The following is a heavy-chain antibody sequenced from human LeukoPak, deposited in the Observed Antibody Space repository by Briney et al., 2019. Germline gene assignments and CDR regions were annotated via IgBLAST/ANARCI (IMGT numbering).Heavy chain of an antibody. Sequence: GEFLKISCKGSGYSFTNYWIGWARQMPGKGLEWMGIIYPGSSETRYSPSFQGQVTISADRSISTAYLQWSSMKASDTAIYYCARLTSGRPLDYWGQGTQVTVSS. CDR1: GYSFTNYW. J-gene: IGHJ4*02. CDR2: IYPGSSET. D-gene: IGHD6-19*01. V-gene: IGHV5-51*01. CDR3: ARLTSGRPLDY.